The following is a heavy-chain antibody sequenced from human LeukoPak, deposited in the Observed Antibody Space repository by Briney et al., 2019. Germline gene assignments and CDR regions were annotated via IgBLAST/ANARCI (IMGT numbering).Heavy chain of an antibody. CDR2: ISGSGGST. Sequence: GGSLRLSCAASGFTFSSYAMSWVRQAPGKGLEWVSAISGSGGSTYYANSVKGRFTISRDNSKNTLYLQMNSLRAEDTAVYYCAKDTDRVVIILHFDYWGQGTLVTVSS. J-gene: IGHJ4*02. V-gene: IGHV3-23*01. D-gene: IGHD3-3*01. CDR1: GFTFSSYA. CDR3: AKDTDRVVIILHFDY.